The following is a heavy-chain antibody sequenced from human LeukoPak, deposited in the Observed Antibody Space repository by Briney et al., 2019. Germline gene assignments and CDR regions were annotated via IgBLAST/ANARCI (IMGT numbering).Heavy chain of an antibody. CDR1: GFTFSSYA. Sequence: GGSLRLSCAASGFTFSSYAMSWARQAPGKGLEWFSGISRSGGSTYYADSVKGRFTISRDHSKNTLYLQMNSLRAEDTAVYYCAKGPQSTYYYYMDVWGKGTTVTVSS. CDR2: ISRSGGST. D-gene: IGHD2-2*01. J-gene: IGHJ6*03. V-gene: IGHV3-23*01. CDR3: AKGPQSTYYYYMDV.